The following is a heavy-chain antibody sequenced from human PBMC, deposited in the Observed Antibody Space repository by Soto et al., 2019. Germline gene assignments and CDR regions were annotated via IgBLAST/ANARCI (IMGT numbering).Heavy chain of an antibody. D-gene: IGHD5-18*01. CDR2: ISYSGTT. Sequence: QVQLQESGPGLVKPSQTLSLTCTVSGDYISSINNYWSWLRQPPGEGLEWIGFISYSGTTSYSPSLKSRVAISLDTSKNQFSLSLNFVTAADTAGYYCARGRGYSYGLDPCGQGSLVTVSS. V-gene: IGHV4-30-4*01. CDR1: GDYISSINNY. J-gene: IGHJ5*02. CDR3: ARGRGYSYGLDP.